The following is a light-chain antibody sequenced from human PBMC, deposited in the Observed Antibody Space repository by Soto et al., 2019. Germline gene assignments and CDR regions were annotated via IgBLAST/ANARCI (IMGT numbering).Light chain of an antibody. CDR3: QQYAGSPGFT. V-gene: IGKV3-20*01. CDR2: GAS. Sequence: EIVLTQSPGTLSLSPGERAALSCRASQSVRSNSLAWYQQKPGQAPRLLIYGASSRATGIPDRFSGSGSGTDVNLTISGLEPEDFAVNYCQQYAGSPGFTFGPGTKVDIK. CDR1: QSVRSNS. J-gene: IGKJ3*01.